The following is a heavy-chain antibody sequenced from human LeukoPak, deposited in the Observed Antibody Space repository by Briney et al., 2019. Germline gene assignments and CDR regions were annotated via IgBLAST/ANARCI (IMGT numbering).Heavy chain of an antibody. J-gene: IGHJ4*02. Sequence: SETLSLTCAVYGGSFSGYYWSWIRQPPGKGLEWIGEINHSGSTNYNPSLKSRVTISVDTSKNQFPLKLSSVTAADTAVYYCARGRVTLDYWGQGTLVTVSS. CDR3: ARGRVTLDY. CDR2: INHSGST. CDR1: GGSFSGYY. V-gene: IGHV4-34*01. D-gene: IGHD4-11*01.